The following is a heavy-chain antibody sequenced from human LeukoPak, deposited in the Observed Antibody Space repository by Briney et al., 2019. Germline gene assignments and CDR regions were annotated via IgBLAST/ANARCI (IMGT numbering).Heavy chain of an antibody. J-gene: IGHJ5*02. CDR1: GGTFSSYA. D-gene: IGHD3-3*01. Sequence: SVKVSCKASGGTFSSYAISWVRQAPGQGLEWMGGIIPIFGTANYAQKFQGRVTITADESTSTAYMELSSLRSEDTAVYYCARDKRFLEWLLWGSWFDPWGRGTLVTVSS. CDR3: ARDKRFLEWLLWGSWFDP. V-gene: IGHV1-69*13. CDR2: IIPIFGTA.